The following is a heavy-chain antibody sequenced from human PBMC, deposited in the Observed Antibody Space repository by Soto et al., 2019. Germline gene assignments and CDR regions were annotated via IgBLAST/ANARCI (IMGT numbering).Heavy chain of an antibody. CDR2: IWYDGTNK. CDR1: GFTFSNYA. V-gene: IGHV3-33*06. CDR3: AKDRWPAGTNYFDY. D-gene: IGHD6-13*01. J-gene: IGHJ4*02. Sequence: GGSLRLSCAASGFTFSNYAMHWVRQAPGKGLEWVAIIWYDGTNKFYADSVKGRFTISRDISKNTLYLQMNSLRVEDTALYYCAKDRWPAGTNYFDYWGQGTLVTVSS.